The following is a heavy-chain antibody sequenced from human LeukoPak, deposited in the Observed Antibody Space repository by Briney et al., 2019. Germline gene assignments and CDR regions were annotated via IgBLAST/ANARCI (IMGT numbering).Heavy chain of an antibody. CDR2: FYTSGST. J-gene: IGHJ4*02. CDR3: ARTIPDYTRYSSGWYEGGYYFDY. D-gene: IGHD6-19*01. CDR1: GGSISSGSYY. V-gene: IGHV4-61*02. Sequence: SQTLSLTCTVSGGSISSGSYYWSWIRQPAGKGLEWIGRFYTSGSTNYNPSLKSRVTISVDTSKNQFSLKLSSVTAADTAVYYCARTIPDYTRYSSGWYEGGYYFDYWGQGTLVTVSS.